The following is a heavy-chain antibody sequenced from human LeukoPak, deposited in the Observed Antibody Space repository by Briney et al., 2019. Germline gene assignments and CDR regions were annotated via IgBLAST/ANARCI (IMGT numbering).Heavy chain of an antibody. Sequence: PGGSLRLSCAASGFTFSSYAMSWVRQAPGKGLEWVSAISGSGGSTYYADSVKGRFTISRDNSKNTLYLQMNSLRAEDTAVYYCAATYYDILTGYFNDYWGQGTLVTVSS. CDR2: ISGSGGST. D-gene: IGHD3-9*01. CDR1: GFTFSSYA. V-gene: IGHV3-23*01. J-gene: IGHJ4*02. CDR3: AATYYDILTGYFNDY.